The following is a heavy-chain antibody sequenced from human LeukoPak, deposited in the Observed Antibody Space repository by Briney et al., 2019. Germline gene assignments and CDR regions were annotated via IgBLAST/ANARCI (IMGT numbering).Heavy chain of an antibody. Sequence: GGSLKISCKGSGYSFTSYWIGWVRQMPGKGLEWMGIIYPGDSDTRYSPSFQGQVTISADKSISTAYLQWSSLKASDTAMYYCARFSTAMVRGSSSFDYWGQGTLVTVSS. CDR1: GYSFTSYW. J-gene: IGHJ4*02. V-gene: IGHV5-51*01. CDR3: ARFSTAMVRGSSSFDY. CDR2: IYPGDSDT. D-gene: IGHD5-18*01.